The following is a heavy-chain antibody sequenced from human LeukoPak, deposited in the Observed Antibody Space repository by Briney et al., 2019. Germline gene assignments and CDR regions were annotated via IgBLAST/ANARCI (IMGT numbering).Heavy chain of an antibody. CDR1: GYTFTSYE. J-gene: IGHJ4*02. Sequence: ASVKVSCKASGYTFTSYEINWVRQATGQGLEWMGWMNPNSGDTAYAQKFQDRVTMTRSTSISTAYMEPSSLRSEDTAVYYCARGLGTYDSSELTWPMISFWGQGTLVTVSS. D-gene: IGHD3-22*01. CDR3: ARGLGTYDSSELTWPMISF. V-gene: IGHV1-8*01. CDR2: MNPNSGDT.